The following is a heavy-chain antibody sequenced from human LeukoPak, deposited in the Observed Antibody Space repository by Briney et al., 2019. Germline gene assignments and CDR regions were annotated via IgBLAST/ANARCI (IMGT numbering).Heavy chain of an antibody. CDR1: GGSISSYY. V-gene: IGHV4-4*07. CDR3: ARDGRAGMGLGYCSGGSCGGNYNYMDV. CDR2: IYTSGRT. D-gene: IGHD2-15*01. J-gene: IGHJ6*03. Sequence: PSETLSLTCTVSGGSISSYYWSWIRQPAGKGLEWIGRIYTSGRTNYNPSLKSRVTMSVDTSKNQFSLKLSSVTAADTAVYYCARDGRAGMGLGYCSGGSCGGNYNYMDVWGKGTTVTVSS.